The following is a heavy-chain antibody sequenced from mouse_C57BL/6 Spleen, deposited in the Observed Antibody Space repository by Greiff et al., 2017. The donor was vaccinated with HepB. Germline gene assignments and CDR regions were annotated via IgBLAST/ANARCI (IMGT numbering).Heavy chain of an antibody. D-gene: IGHD1-1*01. Sequence: EVQLQQSGPVLVKPGASVKMSCKASGYTFTDYYMNWVKQSHGKSLEWIGVINPYNGGTSYNQKFKGKATLTVDKSSSTAYMELNSLTSEDSAVYYCARFGETCYGSSSYYAMDYWGQGTSVTVSS. V-gene: IGHV1-19*01. CDR2: INPYNGGT. CDR1: GYTFTDYY. J-gene: IGHJ4*01. CDR3: ARFGETCYGSSSYYAMDY.